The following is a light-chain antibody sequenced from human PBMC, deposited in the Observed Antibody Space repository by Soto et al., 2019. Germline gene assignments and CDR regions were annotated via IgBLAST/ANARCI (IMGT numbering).Light chain of an antibody. Sequence: QSALTQPASVSGSPGQSITISCTGTSSDVGGYNYVSWYQQHPGKAPKLMIYDVSNRPSGVSNRFSGSKSGNTASLTISGPQAEDEADYYCSSYTSSSTLVLGGGTQLTVL. J-gene: IGLJ2*01. CDR2: DVS. CDR1: SSDVGGYNY. CDR3: SSYTSSSTLV. V-gene: IGLV2-14*01.